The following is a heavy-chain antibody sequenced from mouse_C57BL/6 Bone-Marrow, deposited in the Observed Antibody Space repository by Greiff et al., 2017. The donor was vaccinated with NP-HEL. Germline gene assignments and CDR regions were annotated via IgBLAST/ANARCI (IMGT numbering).Heavy chain of an antibody. D-gene: IGHD1-1*01. J-gene: IGHJ1*03. V-gene: IGHV1-85*01. CDR3: AAHYGSSYRWYFDV. CDR2: LYPRDGST. CDR1: GYTFPSYD. Sequence: VQLQQSGPELVKPGASVKLSCKASGYTFPSYDINWVKQRPGQGLEWIGWLYPRDGSTKYNEKLKGKATLTVYTSASTAYIKLHSLTSEDSAVYFCAAHYGSSYRWYFDVWGTGTTVTVSS.